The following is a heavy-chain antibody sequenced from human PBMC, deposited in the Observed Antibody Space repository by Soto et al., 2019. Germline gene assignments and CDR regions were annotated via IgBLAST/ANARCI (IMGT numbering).Heavy chain of an antibody. CDR2: INHSGST. V-gene: IGHV4-34*01. D-gene: IGHD3-3*01. J-gene: IGHJ6*02. Sequence: QMQLQQWGAGLLKPSETLSLTCAVYGGSFSGYYWSWIRQPPGKGLEWIGEINHSGSTNYNPSLKSRVTISVDTSKNQFSLKLSSVTAADTAVYYCARGGNFWSGYYRSYGMDVWGQGTTVTVSS. CDR3: ARGGNFWSGYYRSYGMDV. CDR1: GGSFSGYY.